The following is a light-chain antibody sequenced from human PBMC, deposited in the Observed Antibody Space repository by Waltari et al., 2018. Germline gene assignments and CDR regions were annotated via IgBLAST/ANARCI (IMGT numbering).Light chain of an antibody. J-gene: IGLJ3*02. Sequence: QSPLPHPASVSGSPGQSTTIPSTGTTSDFGFYHYLPWYQQHPGKAPKLIIYDGFERPSGVSNRFSGSKSGNTASLTISGLLAEDEADYYCNSYTGSSSWVFGGGTKLTVL. CDR3: NSYTGSSSWV. CDR1: TSDFGFYHY. V-gene: IGLV2-14*01. CDR2: DGF.